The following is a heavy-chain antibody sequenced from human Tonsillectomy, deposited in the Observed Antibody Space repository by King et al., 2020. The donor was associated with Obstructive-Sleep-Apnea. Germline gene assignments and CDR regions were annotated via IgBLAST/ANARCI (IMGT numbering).Heavy chain of an antibody. CDR3: ARGGTVVNPPPI. V-gene: IGHV4-59*01. CDR1: GGSISSYY. Sequence: QLQESGPGLVKPSETLSLTCSVSGGSISSYYWSWIRQPPGKGLEWIGYMYYSGSTNYNPSLKRRVTMSVDTSKNQFSLKLGSVTAADTAVYYCARGGTVVNPPPIWGQGTLVTVSS. D-gene: IGHD4-23*01. CDR2: MYYSGST. J-gene: IGHJ4*02.